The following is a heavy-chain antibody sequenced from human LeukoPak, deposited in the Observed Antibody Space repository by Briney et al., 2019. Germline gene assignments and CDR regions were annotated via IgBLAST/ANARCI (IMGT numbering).Heavy chain of an antibody. CDR3: ARDDGGFDY. Sequence: SVTVSFKASGCTFINYAIRWVRQAPGQGLEWMGGIIPIFGTANYAQKFQGRVTITADESTSTAYMELSSLRSEDTAVYYCARDDGGFDYWGQGTLVTVSS. J-gene: IGHJ4*02. D-gene: IGHD2-15*01. V-gene: IGHV1-69*01. CDR2: IIPIFGTA. CDR1: GCTFINYA.